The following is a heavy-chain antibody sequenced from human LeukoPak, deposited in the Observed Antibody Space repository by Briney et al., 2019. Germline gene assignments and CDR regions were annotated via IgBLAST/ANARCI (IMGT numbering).Heavy chain of an antibody. V-gene: IGHV3-21*01. CDR1: GFTFSSYS. D-gene: IGHD6-19*01. Sequence: GGSLRLSCAASGFTFSSYSMNWVRQAPGKGLEWVSSISSSSSYIYYAGSVKGRFTISRDNAKNSLYLQMNSLRAEDTAVYYCARETPDSSVDYWGREPWSPSPQ. CDR3: ARETPDSSVDY. CDR2: ISSSSSYI. J-gene: IGHJ4*02.